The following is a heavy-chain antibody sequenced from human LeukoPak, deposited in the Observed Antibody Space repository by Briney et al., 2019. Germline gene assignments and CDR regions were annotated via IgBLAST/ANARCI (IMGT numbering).Heavy chain of an antibody. CDR1: GYTLTELS. CDR2: FDPEDGET. V-gene: IGHV1-24*01. CDR3: ATDPWDSGNSDY. J-gene: IGHJ4*02. D-gene: IGHD5-12*01. Sequence: ASVKVSCKVSGYTLTELSMHWVRQAPGKGLEWMGGFDPEDGETIYAQKFQGRVTMTEDTSTDTAYMELSSLISEDTAVYYCATDPWDSGNSDYWGQGTLVTVSS.